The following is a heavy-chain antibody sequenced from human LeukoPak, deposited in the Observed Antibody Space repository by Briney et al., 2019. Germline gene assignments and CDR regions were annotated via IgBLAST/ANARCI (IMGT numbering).Heavy chain of an antibody. CDR1: GFTFSNYA. Sequence: GGSLRLSCAASGFTFSNYAMHWVRQAPGKGLEWIAVISYDGSNKYYADSVKGRFTISRDNARNSLYLQMNSLRAEDTAVYYCASGRQLGYWGQGTLVTVSS. D-gene: IGHD6-13*01. J-gene: IGHJ4*02. CDR3: ASGRQLGY. V-gene: IGHV3-30-3*01. CDR2: ISYDGSNK.